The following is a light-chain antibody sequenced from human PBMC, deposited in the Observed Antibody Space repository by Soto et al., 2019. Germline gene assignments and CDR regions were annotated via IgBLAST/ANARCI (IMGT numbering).Light chain of an antibody. CDR3: SSYTSSRPV. J-gene: IGLJ2*01. CDR1: SSDVGGYNY. V-gene: IGLV2-14*01. CDR2: DVS. Sequence: QSALTQPASLSGTPGQSITTSCTGISSDVGGYNYVSWYQQHPGKAPKFMIYDVSNRPSGVSDRFSGSKSGNTASLTISGLQAEDEADYYCSSYTSSRPVFGGGTKLTVL.